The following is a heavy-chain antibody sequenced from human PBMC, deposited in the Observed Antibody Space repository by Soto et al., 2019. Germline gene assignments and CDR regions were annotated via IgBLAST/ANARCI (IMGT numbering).Heavy chain of an antibody. CDR3: ARIYGSGSL. CDR1: GGSFSGYY. CDR2: INHSGST. D-gene: IGHD3-10*01. Sequence: PSEILSLASAVYGGSFSGYYWSWIRQPPGKGLEWIGEINHSGSTNYNPSLKSRVTISVDTSKNQFSLKLSSVTAADTAVYYCARIYGSGSLWGQGTLVTVSS. V-gene: IGHV4-34*01. J-gene: IGHJ4*02.